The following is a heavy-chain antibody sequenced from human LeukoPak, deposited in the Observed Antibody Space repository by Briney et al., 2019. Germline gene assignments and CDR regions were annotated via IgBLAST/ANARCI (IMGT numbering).Heavy chain of an antibody. Sequence: GGSLRLSCAASGFTFSDYYMSWIRQAPGKGLEWVSYISSSGSTIYYADSVKGRFTISRDNAKNTLYLQMNSLRAEDTAVYYCARELELLRYYFDYWGQGTLVTVSS. D-gene: IGHD1-26*01. CDR1: GFTFSDYY. V-gene: IGHV3-11*04. J-gene: IGHJ4*02. CDR2: ISSSGSTI. CDR3: ARELELLRYYFDY.